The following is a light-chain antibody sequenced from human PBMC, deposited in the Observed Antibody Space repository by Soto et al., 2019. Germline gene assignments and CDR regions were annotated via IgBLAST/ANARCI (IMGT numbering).Light chain of an antibody. CDR2: EVS. Sequence: QSALTQPPSASGSPGQSVTISCTGTSSDVGGYNYVSWYQQHPGKAPKLMIYEVSKRTSRVPDRFSGSKSGNTASLTVSGLQAEDEADYYCSSYAGSNNLVFGGGTQLTVL. CDR1: SSDVGGYNY. CDR3: SSYAGSNNLV. V-gene: IGLV2-8*01. J-gene: IGLJ7*01.